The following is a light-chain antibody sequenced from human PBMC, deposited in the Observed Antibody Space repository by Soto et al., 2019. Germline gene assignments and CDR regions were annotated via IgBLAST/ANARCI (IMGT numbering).Light chain of an antibody. CDR3: AAWDDSLNGVV. CDR1: SSNIGNNA. CDR2: YDD. Sequence: QSVLTQPPSVSEAPRQRVTISCSGSSSNIGNNAVNWYQQLPGKAPKLLIYYDDLLPSGVSDPFSGSKSGISASLAISGLQSEDEADYYCAAWDDSLNGVVFGGGTKLTVL. V-gene: IGLV1-36*01. J-gene: IGLJ2*01.